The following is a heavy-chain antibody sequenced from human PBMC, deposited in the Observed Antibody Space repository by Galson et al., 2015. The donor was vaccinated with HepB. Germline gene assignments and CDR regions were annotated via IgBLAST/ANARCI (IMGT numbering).Heavy chain of an antibody. Sequence: SLRLSCAASGFTVGSNYMSWVRQAPGKGLEWVSVIYSGDSTYYADSVKGRFTISRDNSKNTLYLQMNSLRAEDTAVYYCARGKYRSGWKRGWYFDHWGQGTLVTVSS. J-gene: IGHJ4*02. V-gene: IGHV3-53*01. CDR3: ARGKYRSGWKRGWYFDH. D-gene: IGHD6-25*01. CDR1: GFTVGSNY. CDR2: IYSGDST.